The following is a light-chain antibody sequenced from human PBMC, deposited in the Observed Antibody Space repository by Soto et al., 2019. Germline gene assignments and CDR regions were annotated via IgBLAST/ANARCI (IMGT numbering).Light chain of an antibody. CDR3: QSYASSLCGVV. CDR2: GNS. CDR1: SSNIGAGYD. Sequence: QSALTQPPSVSGAPGQRVTISCTGSSSNIGAGYDVHWYQQLPGKAPKLLIYGNSKRPSGVPDRFSGSKSGNSASLAITGLQAEDEADYYCQSYASSLCGVVFGGGTKLTVL. J-gene: IGLJ2*01. V-gene: IGLV1-40*01.